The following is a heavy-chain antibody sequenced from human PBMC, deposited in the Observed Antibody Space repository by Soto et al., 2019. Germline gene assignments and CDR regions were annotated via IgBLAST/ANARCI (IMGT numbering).Heavy chain of an antibody. D-gene: IGHD6-13*01. Sequence: GGSLRLSCAASGFTFRSFTMNWVRQAPGKGLEWVSTISSNSSYIYYTDALRGRFTISRDNAKNSLHLQMNSLRAEDTAVYYCTRDASRDSSARGWFDPWGPGTLVTVSS. CDR1: GFTFRSFT. CDR3: TRDASRDSSARGWFDP. V-gene: IGHV3-21*01. CDR2: ISSNSSYI. J-gene: IGHJ5*02.